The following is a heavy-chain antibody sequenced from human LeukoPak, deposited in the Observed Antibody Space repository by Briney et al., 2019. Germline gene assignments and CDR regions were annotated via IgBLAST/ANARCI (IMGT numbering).Heavy chain of an antibody. Sequence: PSETLSLTCIVTGGSINSGGYYWNWIRQHPGKGLEWIGSIHYSGSTFYNPSLTSRLSISVDTSKKQFSLKLSSVTAADTAVYYCARAIEAAGHFDYWGQGTLATVSS. CDR3: ARAIEAAGHFDY. CDR2: IHYSGST. D-gene: IGHD6-13*01. V-gene: IGHV4-31*03. J-gene: IGHJ4*02. CDR1: GGSINSGGYY.